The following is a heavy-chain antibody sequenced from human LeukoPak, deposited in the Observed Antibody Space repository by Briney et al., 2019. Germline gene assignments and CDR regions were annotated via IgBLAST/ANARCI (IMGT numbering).Heavy chain of an antibody. J-gene: IGHJ4*02. D-gene: IGHD5-18*01. CDR1: GFTVSSNY. CDR2: IYSGGST. Sequence: GGSLRLSCAASGFTVSSNYMSWVRQAPGKGLEWVSVIYSGGSTYYADSVKGRFTISRNNSKNTLYLQMNSLRAEDTAVYYCARGLDTAMVTFFDYWGQETLVTVSS. V-gene: IGHV3-66*02. CDR3: ARGLDTAMVTFFDY.